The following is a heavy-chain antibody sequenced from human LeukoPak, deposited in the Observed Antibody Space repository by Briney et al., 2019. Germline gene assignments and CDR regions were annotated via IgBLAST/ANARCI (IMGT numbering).Heavy chain of an antibody. V-gene: IGHV3-48*03. D-gene: IGHD4-17*01. Sequence: GGSLRLSCAASGFTFSRYEMNWVRQAPGKGLEWVAYISSSGSTIYYADSVKGRFTISRDKDKTSLYLQMNRLRAQDTAVYYCARGGDPYGDYGAGFDYWGQGTLVSVSS. CDR1: GFTFSRYE. J-gene: IGHJ4*02. CDR3: ARGGDPYGDYGAGFDY. CDR2: ISSSGSTI.